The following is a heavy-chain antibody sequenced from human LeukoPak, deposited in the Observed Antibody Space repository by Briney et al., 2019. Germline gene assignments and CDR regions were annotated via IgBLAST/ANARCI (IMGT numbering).Heavy chain of an antibody. Sequence: GASVKVSCKASGYTFTGYYIHWVRQAPGQGLEWMGWIDPNSGGTKYAQKFQGRVTMTRDTAISTAYMELSRLRSDDTAVYYCAGSPIMITFGGVIVSGEIDPWGQGTLVTVSS. CDR3: AGSPIMITFGGVIVSGEIDP. D-gene: IGHD3-16*02. J-gene: IGHJ5*02. CDR2: IDPNSGGT. CDR1: GYTFTGYY. V-gene: IGHV1-2*02.